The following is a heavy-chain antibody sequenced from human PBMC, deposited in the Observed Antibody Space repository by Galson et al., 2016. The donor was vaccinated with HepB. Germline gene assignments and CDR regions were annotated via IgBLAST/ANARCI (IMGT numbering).Heavy chain of an antibody. Sequence: TLSLTCTVSGGSISSGGYYWSWIRQHPGKGLEWIGYIYYSGSTYYNPSLKSRVTISVDTSKNQFSLKLSSVTAADTAVYYCARDGPAAAPDYYYYYGMDVWGQGTTVTVSS. CDR3: ARDGPAAAPDYYYYYGMDV. CDR1: GGSISSGGYY. V-gene: IGHV4-31*03. J-gene: IGHJ6*02. CDR2: IYYSGST. D-gene: IGHD6-13*01.